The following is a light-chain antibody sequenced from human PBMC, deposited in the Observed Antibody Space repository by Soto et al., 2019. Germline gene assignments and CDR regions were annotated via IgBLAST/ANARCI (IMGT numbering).Light chain of an antibody. CDR2: SAS. CDR3: QQSFSTLA. J-gene: IGKJ3*01. Sequence: DIQMTQSPSSLSASVGDRVTITCRTSQTIIRYLNWYQQKPGKAPKLLIYSASSLQSGVPSRFSGSGSGTDFTLVISSLQPEDFATYYCQQSFSTLAFGPGTKVDIK. V-gene: IGKV1-39*01. CDR1: QTIIRY.